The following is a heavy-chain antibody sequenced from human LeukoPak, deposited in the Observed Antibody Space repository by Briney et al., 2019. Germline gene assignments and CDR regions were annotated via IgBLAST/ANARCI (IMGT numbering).Heavy chain of an antibody. Sequence: SETLSLTCTVSGGSVSSYYWSWIRQPPGKGLEWIGYIYYSGSTYYNPSLKSRVTISVDTSKNQFSLKLSSVTAADTAVYYCARGSELRFLEWLSRPFDYWGQGTLVTVSS. CDR2: IYYSGST. D-gene: IGHD3-3*01. J-gene: IGHJ4*02. V-gene: IGHV4-59*02. CDR1: GGSVSSYY. CDR3: ARGSELRFLEWLSRPFDY.